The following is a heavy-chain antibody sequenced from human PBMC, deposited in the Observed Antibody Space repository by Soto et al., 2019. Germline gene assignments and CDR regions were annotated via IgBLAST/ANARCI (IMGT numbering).Heavy chain of an antibody. Sequence: EVQLLESGGALEHPGGSLRLSCAASGFAFSTYAITWVRQAPGKGLEWVSVISGSGGSSYYAASVKGRFTISRDNSKNTLYLQMNGLRAEDTALYYCAKVTKRAAAGRYEYYKYGMDVWGQGTTVTVSS. CDR3: AKVTKRAAAGRYEYYKYGMDV. CDR1: GFAFSTYA. CDR2: ISGSGGSS. V-gene: IGHV3-23*01. D-gene: IGHD6-13*01. J-gene: IGHJ6*02.